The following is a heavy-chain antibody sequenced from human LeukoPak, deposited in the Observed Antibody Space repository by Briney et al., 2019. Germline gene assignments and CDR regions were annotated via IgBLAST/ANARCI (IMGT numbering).Heavy chain of an antibody. V-gene: IGHV3-30-3*01. CDR3: ARSLAVAGTP. CDR1: GFTFSSYA. Sequence: GRSLRLSCAASGFTFSSYAMHWVRQAPGKGLEWVAVISYDGSNKYYADSVKGRFTISRDNSKNTLCLQMNSLRAEDTAVYYCARSLAVAGTPWGQGTLVTVSS. J-gene: IGHJ5*02. CDR2: ISYDGSNK. D-gene: IGHD6-19*01.